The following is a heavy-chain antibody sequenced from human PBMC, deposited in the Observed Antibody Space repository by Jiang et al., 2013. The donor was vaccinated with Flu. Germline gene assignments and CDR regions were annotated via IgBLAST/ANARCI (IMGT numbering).Heavy chain of an antibody. V-gene: IGHV2-5*01. Sequence: VKPTQTLTLTCTFSGFSLSTSGVGVGWIRQPPGKALEWLALIYWNDDKRYSPSLKSRLTITKDTSKNQVVLTMTNMDPVDTATYYCAHRLGEPRIGGYYYLQAFDIWGQGTMVTISS. CDR1: GFSLSTSGVG. CDR3: AHRLGEPRIGGYYYLQAFDI. D-gene: IGHD3-22*01. J-gene: IGHJ3*02. CDR2: IYWNDDK.